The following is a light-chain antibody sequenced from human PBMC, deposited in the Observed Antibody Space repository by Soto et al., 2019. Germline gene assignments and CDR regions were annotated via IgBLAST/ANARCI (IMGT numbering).Light chain of an antibody. V-gene: IGLV1-44*01. CDR3: AAWDDSLNGYV. Sequence: QSVLTQPPSASGTPGQRVTISCSGSSSNIGSNTVNWYQQLPGTAPKLLIHANNQRPSGVPDQFSGSKSGTSASLAISWLQSEEADYYCAAWDDSLNGYVFGTGTKLTVL. J-gene: IGLJ1*01. CDR1: SSNIGSNT. CDR2: ANN.